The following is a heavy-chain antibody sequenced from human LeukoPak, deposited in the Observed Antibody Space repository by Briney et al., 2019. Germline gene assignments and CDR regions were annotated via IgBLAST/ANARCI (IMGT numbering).Heavy chain of an antibody. V-gene: IGHV1-69*05. CDR3: ARVASNYYDNRFGY. D-gene: IGHD3-22*01. J-gene: IGHJ4*02. Sequence: SVKVSCKASGGTFSSYAISWVRQAPGQGLEWMGGIIPIFGTANYAQKFQGRVTITTDESTSTAYLELSSLRTEDTAVYYCARVASNYYDNRFGYWGQGTLVTVSS. CDR1: GGTFSSYA. CDR2: IIPIFGTA.